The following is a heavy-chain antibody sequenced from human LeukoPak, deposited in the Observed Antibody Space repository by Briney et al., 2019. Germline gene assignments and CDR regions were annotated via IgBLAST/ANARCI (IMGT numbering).Heavy chain of an antibody. Sequence: SETLSLTFTVSGGSISSYYWSWIRQPPGKGLEWIGYIYYSGSTNYNPSLKSRVTISVDTSKNQFSLKLSSVTAADTAVYYCARRYYYGSGSFDYWGQGTLVTVSS. CDR1: GGSISSYY. V-gene: IGHV4-59*08. J-gene: IGHJ4*02. CDR2: IYYSGST. D-gene: IGHD3-10*01. CDR3: ARRYYYGSGSFDY.